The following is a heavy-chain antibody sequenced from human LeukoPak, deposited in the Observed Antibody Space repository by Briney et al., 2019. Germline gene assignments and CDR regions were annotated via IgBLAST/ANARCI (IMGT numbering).Heavy chain of an antibody. CDR2: TYYRSKWYN. J-gene: IGHJ3*02. V-gene: IGHV6-1*01. Sequence: SQTLSLTCAISGDSVSSNSAAWNWIRQSPSRGLEWLGRTYYRSKWYNDYAVSVKSRITINPDTSKNQFSLQLNSVTPEDTAVYYCAREDRTGDRVFDDAFDIWGQGTMVTVCS. CDR1: GDSVSSNSAA. CDR3: AREDRTGDRVFDDAFDI. D-gene: IGHD7-27*01.